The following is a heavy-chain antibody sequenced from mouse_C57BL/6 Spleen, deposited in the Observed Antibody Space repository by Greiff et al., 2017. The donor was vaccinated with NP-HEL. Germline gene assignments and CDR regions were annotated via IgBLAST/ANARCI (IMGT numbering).Heavy chain of an antibody. D-gene: IGHD2-5*01. CDR3: ARYSKAWFAY. V-gene: IGHV1-18*01. CDR2: INPNNGGT. CDR1: GYTFTDYN. Sequence: VQLQQSGPELVKPGASVKIPCKASGYTFTDYNMDWVKQSHGKSLEWIGDINPNNGGTIYNQKFKGKATLTVDKSSSTAYMELRSLTSEDTAVYYCARYSKAWFAYWGQGTLVTVSA. J-gene: IGHJ3*01.